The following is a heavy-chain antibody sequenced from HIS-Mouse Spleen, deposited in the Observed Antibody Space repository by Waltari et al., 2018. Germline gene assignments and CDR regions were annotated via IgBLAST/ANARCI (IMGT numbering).Heavy chain of an antibody. V-gene: IGHV1-2*02. D-gene: IGHD1-26*01. CDR2: INPNSGGT. J-gene: IGHJ3*02. CDR1: GYTFTGYY. Sequence: QVQLVQSGAEVKKPGASVKVSCKASGYTFTGYYMHWVRQAPGQGLEWMGWINPNSGGTTYAQKFQGRVTMTRDTSNSTASTELSRLRSDDRAVYYCARGRGWELRGGAFDIWGQGTMVTVSS. CDR3: ARGRGWELRGGAFDI.